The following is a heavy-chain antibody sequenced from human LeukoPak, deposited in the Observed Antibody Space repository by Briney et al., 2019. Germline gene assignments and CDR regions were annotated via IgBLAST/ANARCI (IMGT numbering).Heavy chain of an antibody. V-gene: IGHV4-59*08. J-gene: IGHJ6*02. CDR2: ICYSGST. CDR3: ARQGNPRQYYYYYYGMDV. Sequence: SETLSLTCTVSGGSISSYYWSWIRQPPGKGLEWIGYICYSGSTNYNPSLKSRVTISVDTSKNQFSLKLSSVTAADTAVYYCARQGNPRQYYYYYYGMDVWGQGTTVTVSS. CDR1: GGSISSYY.